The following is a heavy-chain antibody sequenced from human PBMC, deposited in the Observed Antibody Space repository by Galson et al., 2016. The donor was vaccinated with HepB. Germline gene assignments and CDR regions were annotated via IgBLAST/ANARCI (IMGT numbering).Heavy chain of an antibody. D-gene: IGHD3-3*02. CDR3: ARSNWVLAEGFDM. V-gene: IGHV3-11*04. J-gene: IGHJ3*02. CDR2: INSSGRNI. Sequence: SLRLSCAASGLTFSGYYMSWIRQAPGKGLEWLSYINSSGRNIYYAQSVKGRFTISRDNAKNLIYLQMNSRRADDTAVYYCARSNWVLAEGFDMWGEGTMTTVS. CDR1: GLTFSGYY.